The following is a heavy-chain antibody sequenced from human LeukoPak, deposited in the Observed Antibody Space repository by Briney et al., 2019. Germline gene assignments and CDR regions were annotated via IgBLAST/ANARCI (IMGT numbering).Heavy chain of an antibody. CDR2: IGGSGRGT. D-gene: IGHD3-10*01. CDR1: GFTFSNYA. V-gene: IGHV3-23*01. J-gene: IGHJ4*02. Sequence: GGSLRLSCAASGFTFSNYAMNWVRQAPGRGLEWVSSIGGSGRGTYYAASAKGRFTISRDNAKNTLYLQMNNLRAEDTAIYYCATDSYVSGSYYRLFYWGQGTLVTVSS. CDR3: ATDSYVSGSYYRLFY.